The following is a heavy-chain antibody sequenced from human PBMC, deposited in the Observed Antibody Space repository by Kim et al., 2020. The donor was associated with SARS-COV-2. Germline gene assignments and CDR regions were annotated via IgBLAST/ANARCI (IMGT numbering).Heavy chain of an antibody. CDR3: ARDGSGSYYPWYNWFDP. CDR1: GYTFTSYD. V-gene: IGHV1-8*01. D-gene: IGHD3-10*01. J-gene: IGHJ5*02. CDR2: MNPNSGNT. Sequence: ASVKVSCKASGYTFTSYDINWVRQATGQGLEWMGWMNPNSGNTGYAQKFQGRVTMTRNTSISTAYMELSSLRSEDTAVYYCARDGSGSYYPWYNWFDPWGQGTLVTVSS.